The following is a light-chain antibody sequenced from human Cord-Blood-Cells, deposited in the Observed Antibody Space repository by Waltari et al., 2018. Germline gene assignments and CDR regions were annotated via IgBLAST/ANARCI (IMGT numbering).Light chain of an antibody. CDR3: QQYNNWPPWT. Sequence: EIVMTHPPATLSVSPGERATLSCGASQSVSSNLAWYQQKPGQAPRLLIYGASTRATGIPARFSGSGSGTEFTLTISSLQSEDFAVYYCQQYNNWPPWTFGQGTKVEIK. V-gene: IGKV3-15*01. CDR2: GAS. CDR1: QSVSSN. J-gene: IGKJ1*01.